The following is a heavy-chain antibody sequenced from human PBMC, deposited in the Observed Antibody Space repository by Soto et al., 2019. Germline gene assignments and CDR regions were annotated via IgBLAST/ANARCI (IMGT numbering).Heavy chain of an antibody. CDR2: ISGSGGST. CDR1: EFTFSSYA. Sequence: GGSLRLSCAASEFTFSSYAMSWVRQAPGKELEWVSAISGSGGSTYYADSVKGRFTISRDNSKNTLYLQMSSLRAEDTALYYCSKEYGSSGDYPDYWGQGTLVTVSS. CDR3: SKEYGSSGDYPDY. J-gene: IGHJ4*02. D-gene: IGHD3-22*01. V-gene: IGHV3-23*01.